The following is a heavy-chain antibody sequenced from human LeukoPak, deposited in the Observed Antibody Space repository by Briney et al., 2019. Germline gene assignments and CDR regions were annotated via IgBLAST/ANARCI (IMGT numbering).Heavy chain of an antibody. Sequence: GGSLRLSCAASGFTFSSYSMNWVRQAPGKGLEWVSSISSSSSYIYYADSVKGRFTISRDNAKNSLYLQMNSLRAEDTAAYYCARDYDSSSWYEGSWFDPWGQGTLVTVSS. J-gene: IGHJ5*02. D-gene: IGHD6-13*01. CDR2: ISSSSSYI. CDR1: GFTFSSYS. CDR3: ARDYDSSSWYEGSWFDP. V-gene: IGHV3-21*01.